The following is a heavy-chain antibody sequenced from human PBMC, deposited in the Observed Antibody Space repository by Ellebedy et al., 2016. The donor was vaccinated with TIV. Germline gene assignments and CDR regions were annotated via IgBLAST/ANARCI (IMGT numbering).Heavy chain of an antibody. CDR1: GFTFTNYA. V-gene: IGHV3-23*01. Sequence: GGSLRLSXAPSGFTFTNYAMSWVRQAPGKGLEWVSGISGGFSGGGSNTHYAASVKGRFTVSRDSSSLYLQMSSLRAEDTAIYYCAKHEKGLWFGQHLFDYWGQGILVTVSS. J-gene: IGHJ4*02. D-gene: IGHD3-10*01. CDR3: AKHEKGLWFGQHLFDY. CDR2: ISGGFSGGGSNT.